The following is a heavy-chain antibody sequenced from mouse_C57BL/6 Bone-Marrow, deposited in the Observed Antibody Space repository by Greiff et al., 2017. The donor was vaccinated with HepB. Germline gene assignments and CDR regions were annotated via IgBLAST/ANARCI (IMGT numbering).Heavy chain of an antibody. CDR3: ARNYSNYGGYFDV. CDR2: ISDGGSYT. CDR1: GFTFSSYA. V-gene: IGHV5-4*03. J-gene: IGHJ1*03. D-gene: IGHD2-5*01. Sequence: EVMLVESGGCLVKPGGSLKLSCAASGFTFSSYAMSWVRQTPEKRLEWVATISDGGSYTYYPDNVKGRFTISRDNAKNNLYLQMSHLKSEDTAMYYCARNYSNYGGYFDVWGTGTTVTVSS.